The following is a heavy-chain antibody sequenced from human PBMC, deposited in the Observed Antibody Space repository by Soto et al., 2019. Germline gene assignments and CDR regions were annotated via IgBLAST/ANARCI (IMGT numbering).Heavy chain of an antibody. CDR3: ARRRYCSGGSCSNFDY. CDR1: GFTFSSYA. V-gene: IGHV3-23*01. Sequence: PGGSLRLSCAASGFTFSSYAMSWVRQAPGKGLEWVSAISGSGGSTYYADSVKGRFTISRDNSENTLYLQMNSLRAEDTAVYYCARRRYCSGGSCSNFDYWGQGTLVTVSS. D-gene: IGHD2-15*01. CDR2: ISGSGGST. J-gene: IGHJ4*02.